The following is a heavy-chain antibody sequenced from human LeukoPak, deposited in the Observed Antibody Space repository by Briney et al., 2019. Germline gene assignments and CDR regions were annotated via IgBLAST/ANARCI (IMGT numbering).Heavy chain of an antibody. V-gene: IGHV5-51*01. Sequence: GESLKISCKGSGYSFTSNWIGWVRQMPGKGLEWMGIIYPGDSDTRYSPSFQGQVTISADKSISTAYLQWSSLKASDTAMYYCASAILGYCSSTSCLFDYWGQGTLVTVSS. CDR3: ASAILGYCSSTSCLFDY. D-gene: IGHD2-2*01. CDR1: GYSFTSNW. J-gene: IGHJ4*02. CDR2: IYPGDSDT.